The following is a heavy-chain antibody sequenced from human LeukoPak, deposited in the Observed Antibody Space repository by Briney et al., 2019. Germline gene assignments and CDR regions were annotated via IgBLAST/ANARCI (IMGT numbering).Heavy chain of an antibody. CDR1: GFTFSSYE. V-gene: IGHV3-23*01. D-gene: IGHD5-24*01. Sequence: GGSLRLSCAASGFTFSSYEMNWVRQAPGKVLEWVSSFSGSGGGTYYADSVKGRFTISRDNSKNTLYLQMNSLRAEDTAVYYCARSGYNRFDYWGQGTLVTVSS. CDR2: FSGSGGGT. CDR3: ARSGYNRFDY. J-gene: IGHJ4*02.